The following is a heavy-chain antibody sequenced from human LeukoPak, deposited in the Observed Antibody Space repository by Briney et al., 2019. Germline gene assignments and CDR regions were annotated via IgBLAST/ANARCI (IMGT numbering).Heavy chain of an antibody. J-gene: IGHJ4*02. CDR1: GGSISSYY. CDR3: ARVSPPSLYYVDCDY. V-gene: IGHV4-59*01. Sequence: SETLSLTCTVSGGSISSYYWSWIRQPPGKGLEWIGYIYYSGSTNYNPSLKSRVTISVDTSKNQFSLKLSSVTAADTAVYYCARVSPPSLYYVDCDYWGQGTLVTVSS. D-gene: IGHD4-17*01. CDR2: IYYSGST.